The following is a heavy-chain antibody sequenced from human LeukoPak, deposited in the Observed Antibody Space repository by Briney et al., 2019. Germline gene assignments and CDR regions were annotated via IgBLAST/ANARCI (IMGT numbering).Heavy chain of an antibody. J-gene: IGHJ3*02. V-gene: IGHV5-51*01. CDR3: ARRVAALGAFDI. Sequence: GEPLKISCRGSGYSFTSYWIAWVRQMPGKGLEWMGIIYPGDSETRYSPSFQGQVTISADKSISTAYLQWSSLKASDTAMYYCARRVAALGAFDIWGQGTMVTVSS. CDR2: IYPGDSET. D-gene: IGHD6-19*01. CDR1: GYSFTSYW.